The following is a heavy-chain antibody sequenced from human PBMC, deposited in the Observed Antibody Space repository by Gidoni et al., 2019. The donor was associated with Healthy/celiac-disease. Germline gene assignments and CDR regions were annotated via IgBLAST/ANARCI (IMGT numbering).Heavy chain of an antibody. D-gene: IGHD3-10*01. CDR1: GFPGSSNY. V-gene: IGHV3-66*01. J-gene: IGHJ4*02. CDR2: IYSGGST. Sequence: EGQLVESGGGVVQPGGSLRPPCADPGFPGSSNYMSWVRQAPGKGLEWVSVIYSGGSTYYADSLKGRFTISRDNSKNTLYLQMNSLRAEDTAVYYCARDYYGSGRIFLTDWGQGTLVTVSS. CDR3: ARDYYGSGRIFLTD.